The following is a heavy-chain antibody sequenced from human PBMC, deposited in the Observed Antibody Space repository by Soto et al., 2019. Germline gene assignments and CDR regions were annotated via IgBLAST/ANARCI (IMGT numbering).Heavy chain of an antibody. J-gene: IGHJ6*02. CDR2: MNAKSGDT. V-gene: IGHV1-8*01. CDR3: ARGNPFNYAGFDV. CDR1: GYTFSDFD. D-gene: IGHD3-16*01. Sequence: QAHLEQSGAELKRPGASVKVSCKASGYTFSDFDINWLRQASGQGPEWMGWMNAKSGDTFFPQRFQCKFNMTWDTSLSAAYMEVGSLTSDDTAIYYCARGNPFNYAGFDVGGQGTTVAVSS.